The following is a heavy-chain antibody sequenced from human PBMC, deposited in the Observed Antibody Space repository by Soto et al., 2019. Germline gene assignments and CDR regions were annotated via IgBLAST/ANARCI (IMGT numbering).Heavy chain of an antibody. Sequence: GGSLRLSCAASGVTFSSYAMHWVRQAPGKGLEWVAVISYDGSNKYYADSVKGRFTISRDNSKNTLYLQMNSLRAEDTAVYYCARDDQVLLWFGELSPSGGMDVWGQGTTVTVSS. CDR2: ISYDGSNK. CDR1: GVTFSSYA. J-gene: IGHJ6*02. D-gene: IGHD3-10*01. CDR3: ARDDQVLLWFGELSPSGGMDV. V-gene: IGHV3-30-3*01.